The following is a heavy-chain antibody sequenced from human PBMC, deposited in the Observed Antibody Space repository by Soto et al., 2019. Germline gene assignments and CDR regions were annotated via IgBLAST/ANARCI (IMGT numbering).Heavy chain of an antibody. Sequence: GGSLRLSCAASGFTFSSYAMSWVRQAPGKGLEWVSAISGSGGSTYYADSVKGRFTISRDNSKNTLYLQMNSLRAEDTAVYYCAKSSSGWYRLFAFDTWGQGTMVTVSS. CDR3: AKSSSGWYRLFAFDT. CDR1: GFTFSSYA. V-gene: IGHV3-23*01. D-gene: IGHD6-19*01. J-gene: IGHJ3*02. CDR2: ISGSGGST.